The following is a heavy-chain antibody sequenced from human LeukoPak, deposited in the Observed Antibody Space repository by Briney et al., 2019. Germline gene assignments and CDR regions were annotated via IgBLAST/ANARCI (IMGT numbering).Heavy chain of an antibody. V-gene: IGHV3-23*01. J-gene: IGHJ3*02. CDR1: GFTFSSYA. Sequence: PGGSLRLSCAASGFTFSSYAMSWVRQAPGKGLEWVSTISSNGGITYYADSVKGRFTVSRDNSQNTLYLQMNSLRAEDTAVYYCAKGVGEGAFDIWGQGTMVTVSS. CDR3: AKGVGEGAFDI. D-gene: IGHD3-10*01. CDR2: ISSNGGIT.